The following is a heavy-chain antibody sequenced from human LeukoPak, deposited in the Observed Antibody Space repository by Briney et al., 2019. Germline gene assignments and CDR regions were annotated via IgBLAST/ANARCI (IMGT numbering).Heavy chain of an antibody. J-gene: IGHJ5*02. Sequence: PGGTLRLSCAASGFTFSSYAMHWVRQAPGKGLEWVSSISWNSDNIGYADSVKGRFTISRDNAKKSLYLQMNSLRPEDMAFYFCAKDATSHSWTTGGWFDPWGQGTLVTVSS. D-gene: IGHD3/OR15-3a*01. CDR1: GFTFSSYA. CDR2: ISWNSDNI. V-gene: IGHV3-9*03. CDR3: AKDATSHSWTTGGWFDP.